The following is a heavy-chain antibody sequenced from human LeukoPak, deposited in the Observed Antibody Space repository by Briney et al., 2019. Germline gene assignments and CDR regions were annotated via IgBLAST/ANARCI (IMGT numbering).Heavy chain of an antibody. CDR2: ISGSGGST. CDR1: GFTFNFYA. V-gene: IGHV3-23*01. D-gene: IGHD2-2*01. CDR3: ARGKGYCSTTSCPSLDY. J-gene: IGHJ4*02. Sequence: GGSLRLSCAASGFTFNFYAMSWVRQAPGKGLEWVSTISGSGGSTYYADSVRGRFTISRDNSKNTLYLQMNSLRAEDTAVYYCARGKGYCSTTSCPSLDYWGQGTLVTVSS.